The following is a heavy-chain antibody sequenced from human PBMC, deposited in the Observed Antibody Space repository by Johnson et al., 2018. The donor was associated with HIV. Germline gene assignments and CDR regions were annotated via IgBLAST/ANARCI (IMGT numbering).Heavy chain of an antibody. CDR1: GFTFDDYG. V-gene: IGHV3-20*04. Sequence: VQLVESGGGVVRPGGSLRLSCAASGFTFDDYGMSWVRQVPGKGLEWVSGINWNGGTTGYADPVKGRFTISRDNAKNSLYLQMNSLRAEDTALYYCARDQAVAVKMVWWDAFDIWGQGTKVTVFS. J-gene: IGHJ3*02. CDR3: ARDQAVAVKMVWWDAFDI. CDR2: INWNGGTT. D-gene: IGHD2-8*02.